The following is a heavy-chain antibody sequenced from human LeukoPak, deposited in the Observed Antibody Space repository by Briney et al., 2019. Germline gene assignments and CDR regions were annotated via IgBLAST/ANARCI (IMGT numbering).Heavy chain of an antibody. CDR3: ARGEMRPEEPLEY. D-gene: IGHD1-14*01. J-gene: IGHJ4*02. Sequence: GGSLRLSCAASGFTFSSFWMTWVRQAPGKGLEWVAYIKEDGSEKYYVDSVKGRFTISRDNSKNTLYLQMNSLRAEDTAVYYCARGEMRPEEPLEYWGQGNLVTVSS. CDR2: IKEDGSEK. V-gene: IGHV3-7*01. CDR1: GFTFSSFW.